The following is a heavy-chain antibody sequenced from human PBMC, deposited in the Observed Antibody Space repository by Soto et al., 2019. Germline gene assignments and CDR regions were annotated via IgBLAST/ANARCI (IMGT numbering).Heavy chain of an antibody. CDR3: ARDRGWSLFDY. D-gene: IGHD6-19*01. CDR2: TDTDGSDT. J-gene: IGHJ4*02. V-gene: IGHV3-74*01. Sequence: EVPLVESGGGLVQPGGSLRLSCAASGFTFSTYWMYWVRQVPGKELVWVSRTDTDGSDTSYADSVKGRFTISRDNAKNTRELQMNSLRAEDTAVYYCARDRGWSLFDYWGQGTLVTVSS. CDR1: GFTFSTYW.